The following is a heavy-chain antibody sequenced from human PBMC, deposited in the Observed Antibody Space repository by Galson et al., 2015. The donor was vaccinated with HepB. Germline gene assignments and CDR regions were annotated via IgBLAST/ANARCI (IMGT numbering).Heavy chain of an antibody. J-gene: IGHJ6*02. Sequence: SVKVSCKASGGTFSSYTISWVRQAPGQGLEWMGRIIPILGIANYAQKFQGRVTITADKSTSTAYMELSSLRSEDTAVYYCARETIFGAYGMDVWGQGTTVTVFS. V-gene: IGHV1-69*02. D-gene: IGHD3-9*01. CDR3: ARETIFGAYGMDV. CDR1: GGTFSSYT. CDR2: IIPILGIA.